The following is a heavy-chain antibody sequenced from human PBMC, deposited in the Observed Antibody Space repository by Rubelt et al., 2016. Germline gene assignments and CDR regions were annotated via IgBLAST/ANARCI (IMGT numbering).Heavy chain of an antibody. CDR1: GFTVSSNY. V-gene: IGHV3-66*02. CDR2: IYSGGST. J-gene: IGHJ4*02. Sequence: EVQLVESGGGLVQPGGSLRLSCAASGFTVSSNYMSWVRQAPGKGLEWVSVIYSGGSTYYADSVKGRFTISSDNSKNTLYLQMNSLRAEETAVYYCARARVYYDSSGSHYYFDYWGQGTLVTVSS. D-gene: IGHD3-22*01. CDR3: ARARVYYDSSGSHYYFDY.